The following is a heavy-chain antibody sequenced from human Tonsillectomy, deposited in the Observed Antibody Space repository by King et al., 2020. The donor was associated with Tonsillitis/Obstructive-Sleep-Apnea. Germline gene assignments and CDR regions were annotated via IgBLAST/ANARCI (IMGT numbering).Heavy chain of an antibody. Sequence: VQLQESGPGLVKPSQTLSLTCTVSGASISSGSYYWSWIRQHPGKGLEWIGYIYYSGSTYYNPSLKSRVTISVVTSKNQFSLKLNSVTAADTAVYYCARVPADILVVPVEHDYYLMDVWGQGTTVTVSS. V-gene: IGHV4-31*03. CDR2: IYYSGST. CDR1: GASISSGSYY. D-gene: IGHD2-2*01. CDR3: ARVPADILVVPVEHDYYLMDV. J-gene: IGHJ6*02.